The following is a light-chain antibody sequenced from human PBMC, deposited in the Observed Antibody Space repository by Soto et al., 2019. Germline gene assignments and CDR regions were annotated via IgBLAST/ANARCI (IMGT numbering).Light chain of an antibody. CDR2: AAS. CDR1: QGISSY. Sequence: DIQLTQSPSFLSASVGDSVTITCRASQGISSYLAWYQQKPGKAPKLLIYAASTLQSGVPSRFSGSGSGTEFTLTISSRQPEDFATYYCQQLKSYPRDFGGGTKVEIK. CDR3: QQLKSYPRD. V-gene: IGKV1-9*01. J-gene: IGKJ4*01.